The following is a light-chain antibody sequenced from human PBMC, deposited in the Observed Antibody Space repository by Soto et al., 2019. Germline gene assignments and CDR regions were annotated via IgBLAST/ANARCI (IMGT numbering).Light chain of an antibody. Sequence: QSALTQPRSVSGSPGQSVTISCTGPSGYIGDYVSWYQQHPGKAPKLMIYHVSQRPSGVPDRFSGSKSDNAASLTISGLQTDDEADYYCCTDVGTYKVFATGTKVT. J-gene: IGLJ1*01. CDR1: SGYIGDY. V-gene: IGLV2-11*01. CDR2: HVS. CDR3: CTDVGTYKV.